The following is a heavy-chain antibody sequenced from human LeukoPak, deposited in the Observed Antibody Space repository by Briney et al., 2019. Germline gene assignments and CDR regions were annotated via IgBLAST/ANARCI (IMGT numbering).Heavy chain of an antibody. J-gene: IGHJ4*02. CDR1: GYTFTSYA. Sequence: ASVKVSCKASGYTFTSYAMNWVRQAPGQGLEWMGWINTNTGNPTYAQGFTGRFVFSLDTSVSTAYLQISSLKAEDTAVYYCARDPRGGYFDSFDYWGQGTLVTVSS. V-gene: IGHV7-4-1*02. D-gene: IGHD3-9*01. CDR3: ARDPRGGYFDSFDY. CDR2: INTNTGNP.